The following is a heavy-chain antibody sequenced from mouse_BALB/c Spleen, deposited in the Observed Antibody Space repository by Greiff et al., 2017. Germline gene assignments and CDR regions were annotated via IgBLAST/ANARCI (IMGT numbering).Heavy chain of an antibody. J-gene: IGHJ2*01. D-gene: IGHD1-2*01. CDR3: ARNLRLPFDY. Sequence: EVQRVESGGGLVQPGGSRKLSCAASGFTFSSFGMHWVRQAPEKGLEWVAYISSGSSTIYYADTVKGRFTISRDNPKNTLFLQMTSLRSEDTAMYYCARNLRLPFDYWGQGTTLTVSS. CDR1: GFTFSSFG. V-gene: IGHV5-17*02. CDR2: ISSGSSTI.